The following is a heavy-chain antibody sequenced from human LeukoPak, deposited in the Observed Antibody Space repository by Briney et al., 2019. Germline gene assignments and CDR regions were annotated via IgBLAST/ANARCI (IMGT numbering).Heavy chain of an antibody. CDR1: GFTFGSYA. V-gene: IGHV3-23*01. Sequence: GGSLRLSCAASGFTFGSYAMTWVRQAPGKGLEWVSAISVSGDNTYYADSVKGRFTISRDTSRNTLYLQMNSLRAEDTAVYYCAKLGTVAYFDFWGQGTLVTVSS. J-gene: IGHJ4*02. CDR3: AKLGTVAYFDF. D-gene: IGHD2-21*02. CDR2: ISVSGDNT.